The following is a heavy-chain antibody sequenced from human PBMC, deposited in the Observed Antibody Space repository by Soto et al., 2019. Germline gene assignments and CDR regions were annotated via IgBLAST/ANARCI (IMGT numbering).Heavy chain of an antibody. D-gene: IGHD2-2*01. CDR1: GFTFSSYA. CDR2: ISGSGGST. J-gene: IGHJ4*02. V-gene: IGHV3-23*01. Sequence: GGSLRLSCAASGFTFSSYAMSWVRQAPGKGLEWVSAISGSGGSTYYADSVKGRFTISRDNSKNTLYLQMNSLRAEDTAVYYCAKDRISAMYSFYFDYWGQGTLVTVSS. CDR3: AKDRISAMYSFYFDY.